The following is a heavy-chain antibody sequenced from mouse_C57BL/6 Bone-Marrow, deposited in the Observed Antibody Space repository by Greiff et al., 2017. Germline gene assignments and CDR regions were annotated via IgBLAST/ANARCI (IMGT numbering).Heavy chain of an antibody. CDR2: IDPENGDT. CDR1: GFNIKDDY. V-gene: IGHV14-4*01. J-gene: IGHJ2*01. CDR3: YPATVVKDY. Sequence: EVQGVESGAELVRPGASVKLSCTASGFNIKDDYMHWVKQRPEQGLEWIGWIDPENGDTEYASKFQGKATITADTSSNTAYLQLSSLTSEDTAVYYCYPATVVKDYWGQGTTLTVSS. D-gene: IGHD1-1*01.